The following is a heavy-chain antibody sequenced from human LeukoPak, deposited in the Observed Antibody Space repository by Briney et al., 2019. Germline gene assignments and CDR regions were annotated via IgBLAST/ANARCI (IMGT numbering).Heavy chain of an antibody. CDR2: TYSDGNT. J-gene: IGHJ3*02. CDR3: ARKNDLFNAAFDI. CDR1: GFTVSSNY. V-gene: IGHV3-53*01. D-gene: IGHD1-1*01. Sequence: GGSLGLSCAASGFTVSSNYISRVRQAPGKGLEWVSITYSDGNTNYADSVKGRFTISRDNSKNTLSLQMNSLRGEDTAVYFCARKNDLFNAAFDIWGQGTVVTVSS.